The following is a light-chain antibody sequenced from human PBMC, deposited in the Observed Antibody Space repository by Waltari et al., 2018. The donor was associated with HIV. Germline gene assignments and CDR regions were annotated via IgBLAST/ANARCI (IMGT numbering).Light chain of an antibody. V-gene: IGLV3-1*01. J-gene: IGLJ2*01. Sequence: SYELTHPHSVSVSPVQTATIPCSGVQLGNKYATWYQHRPGPTTLLFIYEDNERAPGIPERFSGSNAGNTAALTSTGTQAMDEADYYCQVWDSSTAVFGGGTKVTVL. CDR2: EDN. CDR1: QLGNKY. CDR3: QVWDSSTAV.